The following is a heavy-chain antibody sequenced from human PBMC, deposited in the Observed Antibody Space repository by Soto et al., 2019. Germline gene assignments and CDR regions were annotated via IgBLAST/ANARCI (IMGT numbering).Heavy chain of an antibody. Sequence: GSLRLSCAASGFTFSSYGMHWVRQAPGKGLEWVAVIWFDGTNKYYADSVKGRFTISRDNSKNTLYLQMNSLRAEDTAVYYCARDRGYSGYHSPRYYYCMDVWGQGTTVTVSS. D-gene: IGHD5-12*01. CDR1: GFTFSSYG. V-gene: IGHV3-33*01. CDR3: ARDRGYSGYHSPRYYYCMDV. J-gene: IGHJ6*02. CDR2: IWFDGTNK.